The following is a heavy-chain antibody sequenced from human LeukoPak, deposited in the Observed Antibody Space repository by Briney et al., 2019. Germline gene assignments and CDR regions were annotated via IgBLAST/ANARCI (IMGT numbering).Heavy chain of an antibody. Sequence: SETLSLTCTVSGGSISSYYRSWIRQPPGKGLEWIGYIYYSGSTNYNPSLKSRVTISVDTSKNQFSLKLSSVTAADTAVYYCARESRYSGSHWGQGTLVTVSS. CDR1: GGSISSYY. V-gene: IGHV4-59*01. J-gene: IGHJ4*02. CDR3: ARESRYSGSH. CDR2: IYYSGST. D-gene: IGHD1-26*01.